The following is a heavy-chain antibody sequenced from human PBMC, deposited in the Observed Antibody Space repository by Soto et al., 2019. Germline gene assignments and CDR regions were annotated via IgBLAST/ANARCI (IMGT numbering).Heavy chain of an antibody. J-gene: IGHJ5*02. D-gene: IGHD3-22*01. CDR3: ARAYYDTAGYSLDP. CDR1: GGSFSGYY. V-gene: IGHV4-34*01. Sequence: PSEPLSLTYAVYGGSFSGYYCSRIHQPPGKGLEWIGEINHSGSTNYHPSLKSRVTISVDTSKNQFSLKLSSVTAADTAVYYCARAYYDTAGYSLDPWGQGALVTVS. CDR2: INHSGST.